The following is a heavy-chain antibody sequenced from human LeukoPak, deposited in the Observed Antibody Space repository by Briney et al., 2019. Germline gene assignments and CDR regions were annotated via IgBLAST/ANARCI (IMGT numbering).Heavy chain of an antibody. Sequence: PGGSLRLSCAASGFTFSSNAMNWVRQAPGKGLEWVSGSNDKGDYTYYADSVRGRFTISRDNSKNMLYLQMNSLRVEDTALYYCARAREASRLHYGMDVWGQGTTVTVSS. CDR2: SNDKGDYT. CDR1: GFTFSSNA. V-gene: IGHV3-23*01. J-gene: IGHJ6*02. D-gene: IGHD3-16*01. CDR3: ARAREASRLHYGMDV.